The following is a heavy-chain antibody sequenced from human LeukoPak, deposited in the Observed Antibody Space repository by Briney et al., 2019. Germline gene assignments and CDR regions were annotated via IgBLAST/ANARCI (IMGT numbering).Heavy chain of an antibody. CDR3: AGHTDYGGNSTWFDP. Sequence: PSETLSLTCAVSGYSISSGYYWGWIRQPPAKGLEWIGYIYSSGSTNYNPSLKSRVTISVDTFKTQFSLKLRSETAADTAVYYCAGHTDYGGNSTWFDPWGQGTLVTVSS. CDR2: IYSSGST. J-gene: IGHJ5*02. D-gene: IGHD4-23*01. V-gene: IGHV4-38-2*01. CDR1: GYSISSGYY.